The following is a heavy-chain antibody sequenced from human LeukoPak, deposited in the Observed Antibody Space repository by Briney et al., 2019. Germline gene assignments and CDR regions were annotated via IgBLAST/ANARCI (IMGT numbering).Heavy chain of an antibody. V-gene: IGHV4-30-4*01. CDR1: GGSTRSGDCC. D-gene: IGHD3-22*01. CDR2: IYYSGST. CDR3: ASASGYYAVDSLY. Sequence: SETLSLTCTVSGGSTRSGDCCWSWIRQPPGKGMGWIRYIYYSGSTYYNPSLQGRATISVATSKTQFSLNLNSVTAANRPCYSCASASGYYAVDSLYWGPGTLVTVSS. J-gene: IGHJ4*02.